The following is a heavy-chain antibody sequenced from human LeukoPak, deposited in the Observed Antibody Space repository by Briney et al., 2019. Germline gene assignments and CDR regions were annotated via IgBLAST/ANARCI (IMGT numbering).Heavy chain of an antibody. CDR3: ARAGVVGATADY. CDR2: ISGSGDTI. V-gene: IGHV3-48*04. Sequence: PGGSLRLSCAASGFTFSSYAMHWVRQAPGKGLEWVSYISGSGDTIFYADSVEGRFTISRDNAKKSLFLQMNSLSAEDTALYYCARAGVVGATADYWGQGTLVTVSS. D-gene: IGHD1-26*01. CDR1: GFTFSSYA. J-gene: IGHJ4*02.